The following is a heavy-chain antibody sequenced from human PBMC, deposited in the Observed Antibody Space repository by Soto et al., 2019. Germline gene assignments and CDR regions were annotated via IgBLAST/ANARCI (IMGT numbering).Heavy chain of an antibody. D-gene: IGHD5-12*01. V-gene: IGHV4-39*01. CDR2: IYYSGST. CDR1: GGSISSSSYY. CDR3: ASQDGYKYYYGMDV. Sequence: QLQLQESGPGLVKPSETLSLTCTVSGGSISSSSYYWGWIRQPPGKGLEWIGSIYYSGSTYYNPSLKSRVTISVDTSKNQFSLKLSSVTAGDPAVYYCASQDGYKYYYGMDVWGQGTTVTVSS. J-gene: IGHJ6*02.